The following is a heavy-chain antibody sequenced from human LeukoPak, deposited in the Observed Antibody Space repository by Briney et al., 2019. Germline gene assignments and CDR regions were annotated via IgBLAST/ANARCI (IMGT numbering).Heavy chain of an antibody. CDR3: VPTDSSGLD. CDR1: GFTFSHYW. CDR2: TNTDGSST. J-gene: IGHJ4*02. D-gene: IGHD3-22*01. V-gene: IGHV3-74*01. Sequence: PGGSLRLSCEASGFTFSHYWMHWVRQATGKGLVWVSRTNTDGSSTTYVDSVKGRFTISRDNAKNTMYLQMNSPRAEDTAVYYCVPTDSSGLDWGQGTLVTVS.